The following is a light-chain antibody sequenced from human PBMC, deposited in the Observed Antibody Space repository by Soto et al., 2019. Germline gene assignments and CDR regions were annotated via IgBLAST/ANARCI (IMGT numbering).Light chain of an antibody. CDR1: QSVSYK. CDR2: RAS. J-gene: IGKJ2*01. Sequence: EIVMTQSPATPSLSPGERATLSCRASQSVSYKLAWYQQRPGQAPRLLIYRASTRATGIPARFSGSGSGTEFTITISSRQSEDFAVYYCQQYNDWPPYTLGQGTKLEIK. CDR3: QQYNDWPPYT. V-gene: IGKV3-15*01.